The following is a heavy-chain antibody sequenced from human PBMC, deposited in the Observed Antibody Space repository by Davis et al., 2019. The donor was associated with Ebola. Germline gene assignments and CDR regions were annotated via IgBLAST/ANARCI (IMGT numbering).Heavy chain of an antibody. Sequence: GESLKISCAASGFTFSSYAMSWVRQAPGKGLEWVSAISGSGGSTYYADSVKGRFTISRHNSKNTLYLQMNSLRAEDTAVYYCARAMIRHLGMDVWGQGTTVTVSS. V-gene: IGHV3-23*01. D-gene: IGHD3-16*01. CDR1: GFTFSSYA. CDR3: ARAMIRHLGMDV. CDR2: ISGSGGST. J-gene: IGHJ6*02.